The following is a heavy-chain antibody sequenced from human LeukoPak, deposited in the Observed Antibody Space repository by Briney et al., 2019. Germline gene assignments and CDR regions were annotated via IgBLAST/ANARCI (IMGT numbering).Heavy chain of an antibody. CDR3: ARVLYQLRLNWFDP. CDR1: GYTFTGYY. Sequence: GASVKVSCKASGYTFTGYYIHWVRQAPGQGLEWMGWINPNTGGTKSAQNFQGRVTMTVDTSISTAYMELSRLRSDDTAVYYCARVLYQLRLNWFDPWGQGTLVTVSS. D-gene: IGHD2-2*01. CDR2: INPNTGGT. V-gene: IGHV1-2*02. J-gene: IGHJ5*02.